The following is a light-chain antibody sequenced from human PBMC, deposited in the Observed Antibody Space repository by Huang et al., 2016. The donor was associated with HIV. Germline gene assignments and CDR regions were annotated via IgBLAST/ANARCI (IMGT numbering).Light chain of an antibody. CDR1: QSLSSSY. J-gene: IGKJ4*01. CDR3: QQYGSSPLT. Sequence: EIVLTQSPATLSLSPGERATLSCGASQSLSSSYLAWDQQKPGLAPRLLIYDASNRATGIPDMFSGSGSGTDFTLTSSRLEPEDFAVYYCQQYGSSPLTFGGGTKVEIK. CDR2: DAS. V-gene: IGKV3D-20*01.